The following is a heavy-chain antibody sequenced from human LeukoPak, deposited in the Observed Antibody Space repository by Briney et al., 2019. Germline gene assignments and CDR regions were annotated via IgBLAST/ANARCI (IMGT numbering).Heavy chain of an antibody. CDR2: IYYSGST. Sequence: SETLSLTCTVSGGSISSYYWSWIRQPPEKGQEWIGYIYYSGSTNYNPSLKSRVTISVDTSKNQFSLKLSSVTAADTAVYYCARVKYNWNHAYYYYYMDVWGKGTTVTVSS. CDR3: ARVKYNWNHAYYYYYMDV. J-gene: IGHJ6*03. CDR1: GGSISSYY. V-gene: IGHV4-59*01. D-gene: IGHD1-20*01.